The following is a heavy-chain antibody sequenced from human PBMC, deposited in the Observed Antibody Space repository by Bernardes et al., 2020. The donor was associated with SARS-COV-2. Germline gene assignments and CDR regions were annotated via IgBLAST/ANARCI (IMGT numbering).Heavy chain of an antibody. J-gene: IGHJ5*02. Sequence: SETLSLTCTVSGGSISSYYWNWIRQPPGKGLEWIGFINDRGSTHYNPSLKSRFTISMDKSRNQFSVMLTSVTAADTAVYYCARAGVPTSSTSWFWGYNYLDPWGQGKLVTVSS. D-gene: IGHD2-2*01. V-gene: IGHV4-59*01. CDR3: ARAGVPTSSTSWFWGYNYLDP. CDR1: GGSISSYY. CDR2: INDRGST.